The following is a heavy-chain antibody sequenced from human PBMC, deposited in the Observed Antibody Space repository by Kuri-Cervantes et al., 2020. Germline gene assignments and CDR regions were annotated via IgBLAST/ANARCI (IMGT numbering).Heavy chain of an antibody. J-gene: IGHJ6*02. V-gene: IGHV3-30-3*01. CDR2: ISYDGSNK. D-gene: IGHD3-10*01. CDR3: ARDGQFGRVNYYYYYGMDV. CDR1: GFTFSSYA. Sequence: GGSLKISCAASGFTFSSYAMHWVRQAPGKGLEWVAVISYDGSNKYYADSVKGRFTISRDNSKNTLYLQMNSLRAEDTAVYYCARDGQFGRVNYYYYYGMDVWGQGTTVTVSS.